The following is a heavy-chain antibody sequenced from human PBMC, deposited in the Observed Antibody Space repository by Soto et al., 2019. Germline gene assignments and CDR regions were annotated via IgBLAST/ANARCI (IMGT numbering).Heavy chain of an antibody. V-gene: IGHV3-48*01. CDR2: ISSSSSTI. CDR3: ARGVGVVVVVAATRGGYMDV. Sequence: EVQLVESGGGLVQPGGSLRLSCAASGFTFSSYSMNWVRQAPGKGLEWVSYISSSSSTIYYADSVKGRFTISRDNAKNSLYLQMNSLRAEDTAVYYCARGVGVVVVVAATRGGYMDVWGKGTTVTVSS. J-gene: IGHJ6*03. D-gene: IGHD2-15*01. CDR1: GFTFSSYS.